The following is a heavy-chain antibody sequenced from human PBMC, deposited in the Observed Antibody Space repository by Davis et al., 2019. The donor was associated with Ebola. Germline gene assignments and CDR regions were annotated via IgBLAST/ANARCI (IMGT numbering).Heavy chain of an antibody. Sequence: GGSLRLSCAASGFTFGHYAMHWVRQAPGKGLEWVSGIGWNSGNIGYAGSVKGRFTISRDNAKNSLYLQMNSLTAEDTALYYCAKDRLAVAGLIDYWGQGTLVTVSS. CDR1: GFTFGHYA. D-gene: IGHD6-19*01. CDR2: IGWNSGNI. V-gene: IGHV3-9*01. J-gene: IGHJ4*02. CDR3: AKDRLAVAGLIDY.